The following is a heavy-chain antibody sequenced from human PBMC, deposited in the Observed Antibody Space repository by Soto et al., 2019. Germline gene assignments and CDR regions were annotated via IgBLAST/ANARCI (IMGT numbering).Heavy chain of an antibody. V-gene: IGHV3-23*01. Sequence: GGSLRLSCAASGFTFSSYAMSWVRQAPGKGLEWVSAISGSGGSTYYADSVKGRFTISRDNSKNTLYLQMNSLRAEDTAVYYCAKSTAVVLPYYYYYMDVWGKGTTVTVSS. CDR1: GFTFSSYA. J-gene: IGHJ6*03. CDR2: ISGSGGST. CDR3: AKSTAVVLPYYYYYMDV. D-gene: IGHD2-15*01.